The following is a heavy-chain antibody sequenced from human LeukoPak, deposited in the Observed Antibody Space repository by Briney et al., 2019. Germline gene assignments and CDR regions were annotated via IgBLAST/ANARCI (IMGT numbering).Heavy chain of an antibody. D-gene: IGHD3-10*01. CDR1: GGSISSGSYY. CDR3: ASTARQYGSGSYYHHYYYMDV. Sequence: SQTLSLTCTVSGGSISSGSYYWSWIRQPAGKGLEWIGRIYTSGSTNYNPSLKSRVTISVDTSKNQFSLKLSSVTAADTAVYYCASTARQYGSGSYYHHYYYMDVWGKGTTVTVSS. V-gene: IGHV4-61*02. CDR2: IYTSGST. J-gene: IGHJ6*03.